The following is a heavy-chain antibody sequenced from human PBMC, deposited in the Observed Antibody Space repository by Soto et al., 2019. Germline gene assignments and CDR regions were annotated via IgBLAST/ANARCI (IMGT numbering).Heavy chain of an antibody. Sequence: QLVESGGGLVQPGGSLRLSCTASGFIFSDFYMAWIRQAPGKGLEWVSYISSDGSATYKDSVKGRFTVSRDNAKDSLYLQMDSLRVEDTAIYYCVRDRDRRWFDPWGQGTPVTVSS. CDR2: ISSDGSAT. CDR1: GFIFSDFY. J-gene: IGHJ5*02. CDR3: VRDRDRRWFDP. V-gene: IGHV3-11*01.